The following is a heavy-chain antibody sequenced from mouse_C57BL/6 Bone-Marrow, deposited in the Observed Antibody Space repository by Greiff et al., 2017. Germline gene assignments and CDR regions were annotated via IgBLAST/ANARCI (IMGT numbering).Heavy chain of an antibody. CDR1: GFTFSSYG. Sequence: EVMLVESGGDLVKPGGSLKLSCAASGFTFSSYGMSWVRQTPDKRLEWVATISSGGSYTYYPDSVKGRFTISRDNAKNTLYLQMSSLKSEDTAMYYCARHRREYYYGSRSWFAYWGQGTLVTVSA. J-gene: IGHJ3*01. D-gene: IGHD1-1*01. V-gene: IGHV5-6*01. CDR3: ARHRREYYYGSRSWFAY. CDR2: ISSGGSYT.